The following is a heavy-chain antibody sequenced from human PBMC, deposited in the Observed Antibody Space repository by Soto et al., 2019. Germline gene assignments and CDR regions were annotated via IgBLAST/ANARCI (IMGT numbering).Heavy chain of an antibody. Sequence: PSETLSLTCAVYGGSFSGYYWSWIRQPPGKGLEWIGEINHSGSTSYNPSLKSRVTISVDTSKNQFSLKLSSVTAADTAVYYCARGRVGFDYWGQGTLVTVSS. CDR2: INHSGST. J-gene: IGHJ4*02. CDR3: ARGRVGFDY. D-gene: IGHD2-15*01. V-gene: IGHV4-34*01. CDR1: GGSFSGYY.